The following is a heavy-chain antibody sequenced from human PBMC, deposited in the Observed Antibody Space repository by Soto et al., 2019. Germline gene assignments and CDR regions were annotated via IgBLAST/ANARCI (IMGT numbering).Heavy chain of an antibody. Sequence: ASVKVSCKASGGTFSSYAISWVRQAPGQGLEWMGGIIPIFGTANYAQKFQGRVTITADESTSTAYMELSSLRSEDTAVYYCARALSRGYSYGSQNYYYYYGMDVWGQGTTVTVSS. V-gene: IGHV1-69*13. D-gene: IGHD5-18*01. CDR3: ARALSRGYSYGSQNYYYYYGMDV. CDR2: IIPIFGTA. CDR1: GGTFSSYA. J-gene: IGHJ6*02.